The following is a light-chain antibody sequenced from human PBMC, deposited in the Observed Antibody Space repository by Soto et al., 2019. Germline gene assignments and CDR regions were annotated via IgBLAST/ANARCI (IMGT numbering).Light chain of an antibody. J-gene: IGKJ4*01. CDR3: QHYNSYPLT. V-gene: IGKV1-5*03. CDR2: KAS. CDR1: QSISSW. Sequence: DIQMTQSPSTLSASVGDRVTITCRASQSISSWLAWYQQKPGKAPKLLIYKASSLKSGVPSRFSGSGSGTEFTLTISSLQPDDFALYYCQHYNSYPLTFGGGTKVEIK.